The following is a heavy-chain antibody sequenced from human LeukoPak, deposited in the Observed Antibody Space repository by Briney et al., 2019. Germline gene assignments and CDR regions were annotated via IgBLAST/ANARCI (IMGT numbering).Heavy chain of an antibody. D-gene: IGHD6-6*01. CDR3: AREHKSSYSSSFDY. J-gene: IGHJ4*02. Sequence: GGFLRLSCAASGFTFSSYSMNWVRQAPGKGLEWVSSISSSSSYIYYADSVKGRFTISRDNAKNSLYLQMNSLRAEDTAVYYCAREHKSSYSSSFDYWGQGTLVTVSS. V-gene: IGHV3-21*01. CDR2: ISSSSSYI. CDR1: GFTFSSYS.